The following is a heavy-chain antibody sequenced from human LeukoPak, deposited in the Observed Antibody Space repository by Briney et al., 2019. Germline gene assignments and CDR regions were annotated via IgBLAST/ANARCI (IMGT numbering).Heavy chain of an antibody. CDR3: AKDLTYSPQWGSAS. J-gene: IGHJ5*02. D-gene: IGHD3-16*01. V-gene: IGHV3-30*02. CDR1: GFTFSTYD. CDR2: IPFVAHSE. Sequence: GGSLRLSCTASGFTFSTYDMHCVSQAPGKGLEWVLFIPFVAHSEFYADSVKGRYIISRDNSKNTLYLQMNSLRAEGTALYFCAKDLTYSPQWGSASWGQGTLVTVSS.